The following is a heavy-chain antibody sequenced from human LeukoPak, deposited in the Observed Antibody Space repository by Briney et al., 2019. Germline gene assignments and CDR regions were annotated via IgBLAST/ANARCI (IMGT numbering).Heavy chain of an antibody. D-gene: IGHD3-10*01. J-gene: IGHJ4*02. CDR1: GYSXTDYY. CDR3: ARGREIHGGSDTKLDDY. V-gene: IGHV1-2*02. Sequence: ASVKVSCKDSGYSXTDYYMHWVRQAPGQGLEWMGWISPRSGDTSYAQKFQGRVTMTRDTSINTVDMHLSGLTSDDTAVFYCARGREIHGGSDTKLDDYWGQGTLVTVSS. CDR2: ISPRSGDT.